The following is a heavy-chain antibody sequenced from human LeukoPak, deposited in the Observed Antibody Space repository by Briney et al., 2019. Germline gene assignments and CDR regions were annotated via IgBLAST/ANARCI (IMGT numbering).Heavy chain of an antibody. D-gene: IGHD5-18*01. V-gene: IGHV4-4*07. CDR1: GGSISSYY. Sequence: SETLSLTCTVSGGSISSYYWSWIRQPAGKGLEWIGRIYTSGSTNYNPSLKSRVTMSVDTSKNQFSLNLSSVTAADTAVYYCARVKRGYSYGPLEYYYFYMDVWGKGTTVTVSS. CDR2: IYTSGST. J-gene: IGHJ6*03. CDR3: ARVKRGYSYGPLEYYYFYMDV.